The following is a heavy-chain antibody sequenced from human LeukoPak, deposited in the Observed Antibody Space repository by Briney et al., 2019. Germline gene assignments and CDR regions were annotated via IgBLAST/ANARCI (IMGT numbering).Heavy chain of an antibody. CDR3: AREGTNYDILTGPPTNAFDI. CDR2: IYYSGST. CDR1: GGSISSGDYY. Sequence: SETLSLTCTVSGGSISSGDYYWSWIRQPPGKGLEWIGYIYYSGSTYYNPSLKSRVTISVDTSKNQFSPKLSSVTAADTAVYYCAREGTNYDILTGPPTNAFDIWGQGTMVTVPS. V-gene: IGHV4-30-4*01. J-gene: IGHJ3*02. D-gene: IGHD3-9*01.